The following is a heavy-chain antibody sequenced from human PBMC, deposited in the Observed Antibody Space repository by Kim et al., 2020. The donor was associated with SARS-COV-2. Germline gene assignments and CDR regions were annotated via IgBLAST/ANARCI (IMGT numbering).Heavy chain of an antibody. Sequence: ASVKVSCKASGYTFTGYYLHWVRQAPGQGLEWMGWINPNSGDTNYAQKFQGRVTMTRDTSTSTAYMELSSLRSDDTAVFFCASYSGYPTAAYWGQGTLVTVSS. D-gene: IGHD5-12*01. CDR2: INPNSGDT. CDR1: GYTFTGYY. J-gene: IGHJ4*02. V-gene: IGHV1-2*02. CDR3: ASYSGYPTAAY.